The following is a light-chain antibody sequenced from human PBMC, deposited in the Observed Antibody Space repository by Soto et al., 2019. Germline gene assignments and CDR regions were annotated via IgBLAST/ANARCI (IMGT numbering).Light chain of an antibody. CDR2: HAC. Sequence: EIVSTQPPGTLALSPGERASLSCGASQTVGSTYVAWYQQKPGLAPRLPIYHACSRATAIPDRFSGSGSGTDFTLTISRREPEDFAVYYCQHYGSSPWTFGQGTKME. V-gene: IGKV3D-20*01. CDR1: QTVGSTY. CDR3: QHYGSSPWT. J-gene: IGKJ1*01.